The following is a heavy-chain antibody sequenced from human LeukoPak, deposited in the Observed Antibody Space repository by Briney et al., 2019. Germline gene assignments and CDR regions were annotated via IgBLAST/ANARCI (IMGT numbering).Heavy chain of an antibody. CDR3: AKGKTVWGSYRPSYYFDY. CDR2: IDWDDNNT. V-gene: IGHV3-43D*03. J-gene: IGHJ4*02. D-gene: IGHD3-16*02. Sequence: PGGSLRLSCAASGFNFEDYAMHWVRQAPGKGLEWVSFIDWDDNNTHYADSVKGRFTISRDNSKKSLYLQMNSLRTEDTALYYCAKGKTVWGSYRPSYYFDYWGQGTLVTVSS. CDR1: GFNFEDYA.